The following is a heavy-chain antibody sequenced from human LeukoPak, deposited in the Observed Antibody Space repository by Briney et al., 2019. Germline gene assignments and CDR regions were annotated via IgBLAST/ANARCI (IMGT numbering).Heavy chain of an antibody. D-gene: IGHD4-17*01. V-gene: IGHV3-33*06. CDR3: AKDLSPYGDYSDY. CDR1: GFTFSSYG. J-gene: IGHJ4*02. Sequence: GRSLRLSCAASGFTFSSYGMYWVRQAPGKGLWRGSVIWYDGSNKYHADSVKGQFTISRDNSKNTLYLQMNSRRAEDTAVYYCAKDLSPYGDYSDYWGQGTLVTVSS. CDR2: IWYDGSNK.